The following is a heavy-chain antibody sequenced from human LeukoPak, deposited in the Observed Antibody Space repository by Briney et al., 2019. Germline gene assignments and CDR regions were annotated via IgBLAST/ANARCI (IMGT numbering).Heavy chain of an antibody. CDR1: GGTSSSYA. V-gene: IGHV1-69*13. CDR3: ARVVAGDYYGMDV. D-gene: IGHD2-15*01. Sequence: GASVKVSCKASGGTSSSYAISWVRQAPGQGLEWMGGIIPIFGTANYAQKFQGRVTITADESTSTAYMELSSLRSEDTAVYYCARVVAGDYYGMDVWGQGTTVTVSS. J-gene: IGHJ6*02. CDR2: IIPIFGTA.